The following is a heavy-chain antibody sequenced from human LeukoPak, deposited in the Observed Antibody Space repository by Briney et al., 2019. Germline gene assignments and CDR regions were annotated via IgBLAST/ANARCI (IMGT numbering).Heavy chain of an antibody. V-gene: IGHV1-46*01. J-gene: IGHJ6*03. Sequence: ASVKVSCKASGYTFTNYYIHWVRQAPGQGLEWMGLINPSGGTTNCAQKFQGRVTMTRDMSTTTVYMHLSSLRSEDTAVYYCAGGYCSGGSCSTAPHYYYMDVWGKGTTVTVSS. CDR1: GYTFTNYY. CDR2: INPSGGTT. CDR3: AGGYCSGGSCSTAPHYYYMDV. D-gene: IGHD2-15*01.